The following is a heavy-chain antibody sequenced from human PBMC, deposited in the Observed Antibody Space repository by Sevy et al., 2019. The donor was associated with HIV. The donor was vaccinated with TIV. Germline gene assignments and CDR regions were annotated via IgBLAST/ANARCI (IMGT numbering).Heavy chain of an antibody. V-gene: IGHV2-5*01. J-gene: IGHJ5*02. Sequence: SGPTLVNPTQTLTLTCTFSGFSLYTSGEGVGWIRQPPGKALEWLAIIYWNDDRRASASVRSRVTITKDASKNQVALTMTNMDPVDTATYYCAHRGGRDWNDDGFDPWGQGTLVTVSS. CDR1: GFSLYTSGEG. CDR3: AHRGGRDWNDDGFDP. D-gene: IGHD1-1*01. CDR2: IYWNDDR.